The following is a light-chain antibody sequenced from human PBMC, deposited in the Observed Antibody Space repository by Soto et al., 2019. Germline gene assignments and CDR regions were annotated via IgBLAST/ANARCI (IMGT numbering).Light chain of an antibody. CDR2: GAS. Sequence: EVVLTQSPGTLSLSPGERATLSCRASQSVSNNRVAWYQQTPGQAPRLLIYGASSRATGIPDRFSGSGSGTDFTLTISRLEPEDFAVYYCQQYATSRRTFGQGTNLEIK. CDR1: QSVSNNR. V-gene: IGKV3-20*01. J-gene: IGKJ2*01. CDR3: QQYATSRRT.